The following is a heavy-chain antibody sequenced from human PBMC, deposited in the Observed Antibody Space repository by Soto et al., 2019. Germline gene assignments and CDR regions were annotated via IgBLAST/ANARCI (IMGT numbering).Heavy chain of an antibody. CDR3: VRDFGDLHDFWSGSDY. V-gene: IGHV4-38-2*02. CDR1: GYSINSGYY. Sequence: SETLSLTCAVSGYSINSGYYWGWIRHSPGKGLEWIGSVFHSGTTYSTPSLKTRLTISVDTSKNQFSLDLNAVTAADTAVYYCVRDFGDLHDFWSGSDYWGQGIPVTV. J-gene: IGHJ4*02. CDR2: VFHSGTT. D-gene: IGHD3-3*01.